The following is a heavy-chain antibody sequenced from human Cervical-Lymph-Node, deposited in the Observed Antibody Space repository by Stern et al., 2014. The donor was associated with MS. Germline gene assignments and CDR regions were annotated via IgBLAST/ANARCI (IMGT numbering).Heavy chain of an antibody. CDR3: ARDVSSSPDAFDT. CDR2: TYHRSRWYY. J-gene: IGHJ3*02. Sequence: VQLVESGPGLVKPSQTLLITCAISGDSVSSNRATWSWIRQSPSRGFEWLGRTYHRSRWYYDYAISVKSRVTISPDTSNNQFSLRLNSVTPEDTAVYYCARDVSSSPDAFDTWGLGTMVVVSS. D-gene: IGHD6-6*01. CDR1: GDSVSSNRAT. V-gene: IGHV6-1*01.